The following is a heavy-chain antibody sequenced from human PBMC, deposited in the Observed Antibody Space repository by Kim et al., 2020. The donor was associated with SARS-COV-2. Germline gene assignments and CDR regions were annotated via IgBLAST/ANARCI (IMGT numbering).Heavy chain of an antibody. CDR1: GGSFSGYY. V-gene: IGHV4-34*01. Sequence: SETLSLTCAVYGGSFSGYYWSWIRQPPGKGLEWIGEINHSGSTNYNPSLKSRVTISVDTSKNQFSLKLSSVTAADTAVYYCARGRPIRGMGPHSRTNMDVWGKGTTVTVSS. CDR2: INHSGST. D-gene: IGHD6-13*01. J-gene: IGHJ6*03. CDR3: ARGRPIRGMGPHSRTNMDV.